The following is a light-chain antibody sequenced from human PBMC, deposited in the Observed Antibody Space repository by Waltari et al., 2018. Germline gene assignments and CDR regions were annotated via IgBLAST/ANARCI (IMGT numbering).Light chain of an antibody. CDR2: SNS. V-gene: IGLV1-44*01. Sequence: QSVLTQPPSASGTPGQRVSISCSGTNSNLGSNTVNWYQQLPGTAPKLLIYSNSPRPSGVPDRFSGSKSGTSASLAISGLQPEDEADYYCSTWDGSLKGLLFGGGTKLTVL. CDR1: NSNLGSNT. CDR3: STWDGSLKGLL. J-gene: IGLJ3*02.